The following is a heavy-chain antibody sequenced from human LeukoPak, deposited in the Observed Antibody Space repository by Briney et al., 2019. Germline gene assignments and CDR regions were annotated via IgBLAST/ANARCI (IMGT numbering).Heavy chain of an antibody. CDR1: GYTFTNYY. CDR2: INANSGGT. D-gene: IGHD2-15*01. J-gene: IGHJ1*01. CDR3: AREVSGRVSGFCSGGNCYPEYFYH. V-gene: IGHV1-2*02. Sequence: GASVKVSCKASGYTFTNYYIHWVRQAPGQGLEWMGWINANSGGTNYAQKFQGRVTMTRDTSISTAYMELSRLRSDDTAVYYCAREVSGRVSGFCSGGNCYPEYFYHWGQSTLVTVSS.